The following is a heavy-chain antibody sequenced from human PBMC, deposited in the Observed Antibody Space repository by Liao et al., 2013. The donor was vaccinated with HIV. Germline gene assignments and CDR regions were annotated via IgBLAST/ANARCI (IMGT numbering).Heavy chain of an antibody. CDR2: IYSTGST. Sequence: QVQLQESGPGLVKPSETLSLICTVSGGSISNYYWTWIRQPAGKGLEWIGRIYSTGSTNYNPSLKSRVTMSVDTSKNHFSLKLSSVTAADTAVYFCARGITYYYDSSGYYYTRYFDLWGRGTLVTVSS. CDR1: GGSISNYY. CDR3: ARGITYYYDSSGYYYTRYFDL. J-gene: IGHJ2*01. D-gene: IGHD3-22*01. V-gene: IGHV4-4*07.